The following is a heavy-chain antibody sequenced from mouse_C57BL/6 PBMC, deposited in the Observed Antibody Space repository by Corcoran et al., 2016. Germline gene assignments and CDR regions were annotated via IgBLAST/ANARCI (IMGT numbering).Heavy chain of an antibody. D-gene: IGHD1-1*01. Sequence: EVQLQQSGAELVKPGASVKLSCTASGFNIKDYYMHWVKQRTEQGLEWIGRIDPEDGETKCAPKFQGKATITADTSSNTAYLQLSSLTSEDTAVYYCARSNYYGSSFPDYWGQGTTLTVSS. J-gene: IGHJ2*01. V-gene: IGHV14-2*01. CDR3: ARSNYYGSSFPDY. CDR2: IDPEDGET. CDR1: GFNIKDYY.